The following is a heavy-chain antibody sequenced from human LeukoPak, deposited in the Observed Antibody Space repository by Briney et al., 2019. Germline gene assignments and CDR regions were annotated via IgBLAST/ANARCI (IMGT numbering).Heavy chain of an antibody. CDR3: ARDGSSLGYCSSTSCQGAFDI. J-gene: IGHJ3*02. CDR2: ISSSSSYI. D-gene: IGHD2-2*01. CDR1: GFTFSSCS. Sequence: GGSLRLSCAASGFTFSSCSMNWVRQAPGKGLEWVSSISSSSSYIYYADSVKGRFTISRDNAKNSLYLQMNSLRAEDTAVYYCARDGSSLGYCSSTSCQGAFDIWGQGTMVTVSS. V-gene: IGHV3-21*01.